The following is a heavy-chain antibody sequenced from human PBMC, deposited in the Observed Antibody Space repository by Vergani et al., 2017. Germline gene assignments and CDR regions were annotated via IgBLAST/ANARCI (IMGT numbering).Heavy chain of an antibody. J-gene: IGHJ4*02. Sequence: QVRLEESGPGLVKPSETLSLTCSVSGYSIGSGFYWAWIRQSPGEGLQWLTSIHNRGKTYHNPSLKSRVSVSLDTSKNRFSLNLTSVTATDTAVYYCARAVSSRGHTDYWGQGTLVTVSS. V-gene: IGHV4-38-2*02. CDR2: IHNRGKT. CDR3: ARAVSSRGHTDY. D-gene: IGHD2-21*01. CDR1: GYSIGSGFY.